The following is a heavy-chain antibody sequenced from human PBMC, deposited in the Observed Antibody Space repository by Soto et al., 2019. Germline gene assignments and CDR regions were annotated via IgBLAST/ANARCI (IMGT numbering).Heavy chain of an antibody. Sequence: ASVKVSCKASGYTFTGYYMHWVRQAPGQGLEWMGWINSNSGGTNYAQKFQGRVTMTRDTSISTAYMELTRLTSDDTAVYYCARPYCSSSGCHGWFDPWGRGTLVTVSS. CDR1: GYTFTGYY. V-gene: IGHV1-2*02. CDR2: INSNSGGT. CDR3: ARPYCSSSGCHGWFDP. J-gene: IGHJ5*02. D-gene: IGHD2-2*01.